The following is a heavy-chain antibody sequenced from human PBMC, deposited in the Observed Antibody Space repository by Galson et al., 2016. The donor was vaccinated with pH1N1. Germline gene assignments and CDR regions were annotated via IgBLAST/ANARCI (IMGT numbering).Heavy chain of an antibody. CDR1: GGTFSTYV. CDR2: IVPITGVT. CDR3: APGGDACGGNPHWFDP. Sequence: VKVSCKASGGTFSTYVIIWVRQAPGQGLEWMGRIVPITGVTNYAQKFQDRVTITADESTSTAYMELSSLRSEDTGVYYCAPGGDACGGNPHWFDPWGQGTLVTVSS. D-gene: IGHD4-23*01. V-gene: IGHV1-69*04. J-gene: IGHJ5*02.